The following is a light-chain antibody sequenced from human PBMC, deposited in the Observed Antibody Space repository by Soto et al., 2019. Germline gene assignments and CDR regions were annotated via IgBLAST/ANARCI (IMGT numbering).Light chain of an antibody. J-gene: IGKJ1*01. CDR3: QQYGYSRT. Sequence: LLTQSPGTLSLSPGERATLSCGASQTLSSMHLAWYQQKPGHAPRLLIYGSSSRATDIPDRLSGSASGTDFTLTISTLEPEDSAIYYCQQYGYSRTFGQGTQVDI. CDR2: GSS. V-gene: IGKV3-20*01. CDR1: QTLSSMH.